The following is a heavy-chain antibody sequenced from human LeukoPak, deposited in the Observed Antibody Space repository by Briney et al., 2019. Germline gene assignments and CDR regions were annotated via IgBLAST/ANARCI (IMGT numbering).Heavy chain of an antibody. CDR2: ISAYNGNT. CDR3: ARVGAIVVVPAATQEDY. D-gene: IGHD2-2*01. V-gene: IGHV1-18*01. J-gene: IGHJ4*02. CDR1: GYTFTSYG. Sequence: ASVKVSCKASGYTFTSYGISWARQAPGQGLEWMGWISAYNGNTNYAQKLQGRVTMTTDTSTSTAYMELRSLRSDDTAVYYCARVGAIVVVPAATQEDYWGQGTLVTVSS.